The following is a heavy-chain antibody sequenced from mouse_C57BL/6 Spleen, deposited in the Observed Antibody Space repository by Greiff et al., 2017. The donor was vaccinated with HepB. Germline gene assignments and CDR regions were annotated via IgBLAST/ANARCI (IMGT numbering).Heavy chain of an antibody. D-gene: IGHD2-5*01. CDR2: ISSGSSTI. J-gene: IGHJ2*01. V-gene: IGHV5-17*01. CDR1: GFTFSDYG. Sequence: EVKLMESGGGLVKPGGSLKLSCAASGFTFSDYGMHWVRQAPEKGLEWVAYISSGSSTIYYADTVKGRFTISRDNAKNTLFLQMTSLRSEDTAMYYCAREYYSNYGGYYFDYWGQGTTLTVSS. CDR3: AREYYSNYGGYYFDY.